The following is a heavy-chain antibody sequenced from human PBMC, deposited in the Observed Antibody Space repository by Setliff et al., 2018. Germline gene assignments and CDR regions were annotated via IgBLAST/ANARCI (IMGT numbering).Heavy chain of an antibody. Sequence: SVKVSCKAPGATFANFALNWVRQAPGQGPEWMGGIVPRDAITKYAPKFQGRLTITADKSTNTVYMELSSLRSDDTAVYFCARDQGAFFECFDNWGQGSLVTVSS. J-gene: IGHJ4*02. V-gene: IGHV1-69*10. D-gene: IGHD3-16*01. CDR1: GATFANFA. CDR2: IVPRDAIT. CDR3: ARDQGAFFECFDN.